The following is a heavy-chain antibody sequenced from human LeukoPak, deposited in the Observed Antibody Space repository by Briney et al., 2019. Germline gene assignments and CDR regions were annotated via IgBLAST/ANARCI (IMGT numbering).Heavy chain of an antibody. CDR2: IYYSGST. D-gene: IGHD3-22*01. J-gene: IGHJ4*02. CDR3: ARSYYYDSSGPFDY. Sequence: SETLSLTCTVSGGSISSSSYYWGWIRQPPGKGLEWIGSIYYSGSTYYNPSLKSRVIISVDTSKNQFSLKLSSVTAADTAVYYCARSYYYDSSGPFDYWGQGTLVTVSS. CDR1: GGSISSSSYY. V-gene: IGHV4-39*07.